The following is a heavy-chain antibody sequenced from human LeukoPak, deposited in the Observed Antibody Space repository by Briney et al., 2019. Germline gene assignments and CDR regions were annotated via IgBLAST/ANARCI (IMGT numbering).Heavy chain of an antibody. D-gene: IGHD3-9*01. V-gene: IGHV3-7*01. J-gene: IGHJ4*02. CDR1: GFTFSSYW. CDR3: ATHGYSELRYFDWSTNE. Sequence: GGSLRLSCAPSGFTFSSYWMSWVRQAPGKGLEWVANIKQDGSEKYYVDSVKGRFTISRDNAKNSLYLQMNSLRAEDTAVYYCATHGYSELRYFDWSTNEWGQGTLVTVSS. CDR2: IKQDGSEK.